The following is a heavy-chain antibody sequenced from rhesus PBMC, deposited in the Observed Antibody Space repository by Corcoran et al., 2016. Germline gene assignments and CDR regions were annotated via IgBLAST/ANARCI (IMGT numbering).Heavy chain of an antibody. CDR1: GFSFSDYY. V-gene: IGHV3S18*01. D-gene: IGHD6-31*01. J-gene: IGHJ6*01. CDR2: ISYNGGST. CDR3: ARVEQWAAAGISGLDS. Sequence: EVQLVESGGGLAKPGGSLRLSCAASGFSFSDYYMYWVRQAPGKGLEWVSVISYNGGSTDYADSGKGRFSISRENAKNTLYLQMDSLRAEDTAVYYWARVEQWAAAGISGLDSWGQGVVVTVSS.